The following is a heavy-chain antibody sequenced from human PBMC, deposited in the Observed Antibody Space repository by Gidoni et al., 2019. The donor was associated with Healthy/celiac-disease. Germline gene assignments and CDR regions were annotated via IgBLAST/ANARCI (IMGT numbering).Heavy chain of an antibody. CDR2: IKQDGSEK. Sequence: EVQLVESGGGLVQPGGSLSLSCAASGFTFSSYWMSWVRQAPGKGLEWVANIKQDGSEKYYVDSVKGRFTISRDNAKNSLYLQMNSLRAEDTAVYYCARALLGDYYDSSAGYFDLWGRGTLVTVSS. CDR1: GFTFSSYW. CDR3: ARALLGDYYDSSAGYFDL. J-gene: IGHJ2*01. D-gene: IGHD3-22*01. V-gene: IGHV3-7*01.